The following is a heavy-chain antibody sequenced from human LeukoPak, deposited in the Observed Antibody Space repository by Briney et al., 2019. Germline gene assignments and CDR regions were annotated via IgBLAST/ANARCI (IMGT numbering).Heavy chain of an antibody. D-gene: IGHD2-15*01. Sequence: GESLKISCKGSGYKFTSFWIGWVRQMPGKGLEWMGIIYPGDSDSRYSPSFQGQVTISADKSISTAYLQWSSLKASDTAMYYCARLLGYCSGGSCYGDVWGQGTTVTVSS. V-gene: IGHV5-51*01. CDR2: IYPGDSDS. CDR3: ARLLGYCSGGSCYGDV. CDR1: GYKFTSFW. J-gene: IGHJ6*02.